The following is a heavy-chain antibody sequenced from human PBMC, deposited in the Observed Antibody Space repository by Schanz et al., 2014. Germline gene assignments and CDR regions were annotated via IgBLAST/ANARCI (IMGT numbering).Heavy chain of an antibody. J-gene: IGHJ5*02. Sequence: VHLVESGGGVVQPGRSLRLSCAASGFTFSSYGMHWVRQAPGKGLSWVSRIDGEGGDTRYADSVKGRFTVFRDNARNMVFLQMNSLRVDDTGVYYCVRDERISSGVWFDPWGQGTLVTVSS. D-gene: IGHD6-19*01. CDR3: VRDERISSGVWFDP. V-gene: IGHV3-74*01. CDR2: IDGEGGDT. CDR1: GFTFSSYG.